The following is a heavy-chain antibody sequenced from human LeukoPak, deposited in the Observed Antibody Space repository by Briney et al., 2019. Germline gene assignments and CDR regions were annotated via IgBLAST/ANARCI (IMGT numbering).Heavy chain of an antibody. CDR1: GYTFTSCD. D-gene: IGHD3-10*01. CDR3: ARSEEWFGEFAFDI. Sequence: ASVKVSCKASGYTFTSCDINWVRQATGQGLEWMGWMNPNSGNTGYAQKFQGRVTMTRNTSISTAYMELSSLRSDDTAVYYCARSEEWFGEFAFDIWGQGTMVTVSS. V-gene: IGHV1-8*01. CDR2: MNPNSGNT. J-gene: IGHJ3*02.